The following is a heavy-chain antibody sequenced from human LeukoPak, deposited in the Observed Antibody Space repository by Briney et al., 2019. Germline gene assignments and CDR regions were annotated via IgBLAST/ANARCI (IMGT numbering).Heavy chain of an antibody. J-gene: IGHJ5*02. CDR1: GGSISSYY. D-gene: IGHD4-17*01. Sequence: SETLSLTCTVSGGSISSYYWSWIRQPPGKGLEWIGYIYYSGSTNYNPSLKSRVTISVDTSKNQFSLKLSSVTAADTAVYYCARGLSDYADNWFDPWGQGTLVTVSS. V-gene: IGHV4-59*01. CDR3: ARGLSDYADNWFDP. CDR2: IYYSGST.